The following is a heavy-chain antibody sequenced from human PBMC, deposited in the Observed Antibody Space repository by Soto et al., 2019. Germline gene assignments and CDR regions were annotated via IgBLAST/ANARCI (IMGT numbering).Heavy chain of an antibody. Sequence: EVQLVESGGGLVKPGGSLRLSCAASGFTFSSYSMNWVRQAPGKGLEWVSSISSSSSYIYYADSVKGRFTISRDNAKNSLYLQMNSLRAEDTAVYYCARDGSYCSSTSCHYYGMDVWGQGTTVPVSS. CDR2: ISSSSSYI. CDR3: ARDGSYCSSTSCHYYGMDV. V-gene: IGHV3-21*01. J-gene: IGHJ6*02. CDR1: GFTFSSYS. D-gene: IGHD2-2*01.